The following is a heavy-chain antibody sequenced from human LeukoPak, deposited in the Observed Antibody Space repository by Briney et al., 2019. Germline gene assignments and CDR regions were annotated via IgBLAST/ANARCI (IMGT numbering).Heavy chain of an antibody. CDR1: GYTFTGYY. CDR2: IKPNSGGT. J-gene: IGHJ3*02. CDR3: ASYSNKELHAFDI. Sequence: ASVKVSCKASGYTFTGYYMHWVRQAPGQGLEWMGWIKPNSGGTNYAQKFQGRVTMTRDTSISTAYMELSRLRSDDTAVYYCASYSNKELHAFDIWGQGTMVTVSS. V-gene: IGHV1-2*02. D-gene: IGHD1-7*01.